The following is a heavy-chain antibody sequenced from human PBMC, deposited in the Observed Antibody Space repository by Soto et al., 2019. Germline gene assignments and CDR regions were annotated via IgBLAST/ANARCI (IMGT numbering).Heavy chain of an antibody. CDR2: ISSSSSYI. D-gene: IGHD6-19*01. CDR1: GFTFSSYS. V-gene: IGHV3-21*01. Sequence: TGGSLRLSXAASGFTFSSYSMNWVRQAPGKGLEWVSSISSSSSYIYYADSVKGRFTISRDNAKNSLYLQMNSLRAEDTAVYYCAREDSSGWGWFDPWGQGTLVTVSS. J-gene: IGHJ5*02. CDR3: AREDSSGWGWFDP.